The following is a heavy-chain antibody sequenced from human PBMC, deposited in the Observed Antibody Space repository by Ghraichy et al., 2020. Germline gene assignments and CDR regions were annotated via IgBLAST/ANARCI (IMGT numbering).Heavy chain of an antibody. Sequence: SETPSLTCTVSGGSISSYYWSWIRQPPGKGLEWIGYIYYSGSTNYNPSLKSRVTISVDTSKNQFSLKLSSVTAADTAVYYCARDNLGYCSSTSCSRFDPWGQGTLVTVSS. D-gene: IGHD2-2*01. J-gene: IGHJ5*02. CDR2: IYYSGST. V-gene: IGHV4-59*01. CDR3: ARDNLGYCSSTSCSRFDP. CDR1: GGSISSYY.